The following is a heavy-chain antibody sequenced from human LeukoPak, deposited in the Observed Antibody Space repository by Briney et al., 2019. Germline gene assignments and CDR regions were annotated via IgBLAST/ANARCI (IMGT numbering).Heavy chain of an antibody. V-gene: IGHV3-30*03. Sequence: PGRSLRLSCAASGFTFSSYGMHWVRQAPGKGLEWVAVISYDGSNKYYADSVKGRFTISRDNAKNSLYLQMNSLRAEDTAVYYCARDSSHSGSYPFDYWGQGTLVTVSS. J-gene: IGHJ4*02. CDR1: GFTFSSYG. D-gene: IGHD1-26*01. CDR2: ISYDGSNK. CDR3: ARDSSHSGSYPFDY.